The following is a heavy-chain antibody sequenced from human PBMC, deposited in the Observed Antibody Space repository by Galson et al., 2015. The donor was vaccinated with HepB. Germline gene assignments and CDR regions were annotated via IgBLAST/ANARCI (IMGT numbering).Heavy chain of an antibody. CDR2: IWYDGSNK. J-gene: IGHJ4*02. CDR1: GFTFSNSG. Sequence: SLRLSCAASGFTFSNSGISWVRQAPGKGPEWVALIWYDGSNKYADSVKGRFTIFRDNSKNTLYLQMNGLRVEDTAVYHCASVRGDSYAFNYWGQGTLVTVSS. D-gene: IGHD3-16*01. V-gene: IGHV3-33*01. CDR3: ASVRGDSYAFNY.